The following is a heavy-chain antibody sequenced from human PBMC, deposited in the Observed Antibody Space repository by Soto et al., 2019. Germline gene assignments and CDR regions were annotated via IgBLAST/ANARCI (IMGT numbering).Heavy chain of an antibody. CDR1: GFTFSSYA. CDR3: AKAGGYSGYASPFDY. D-gene: IGHD5-12*01. V-gene: IGHV3-23*01. Sequence: GSLRLSCAASGFTFSSYAMSWVRQAPGKGLEWVSAISGSGGSTYYADSVKGRFTISRDNSKNTLYLQMNSLRAEDTAVYYCAKAGGYSGYASPFDYWGQGTLVTVSS. J-gene: IGHJ4*02. CDR2: ISGSGGST.